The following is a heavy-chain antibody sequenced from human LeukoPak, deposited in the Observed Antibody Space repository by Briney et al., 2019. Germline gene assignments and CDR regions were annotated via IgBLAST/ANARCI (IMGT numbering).Heavy chain of an antibody. Sequence: PGGSLRLSCAASGFTFSSYGMHWARQAPGKGLEWVAVISYDGSNKYYADSVKGRFTISRDNSKNTLYMQMNSLRAEDTAVYYCAKVPRAYRGPIYYYYGMDVWGQGTTVTVSS. CDR3: AKVPRAYRGPIYYYYGMDV. D-gene: IGHD2-21*01. V-gene: IGHV3-30*18. J-gene: IGHJ6*02. CDR2: ISYDGSNK. CDR1: GFTFSSYG.